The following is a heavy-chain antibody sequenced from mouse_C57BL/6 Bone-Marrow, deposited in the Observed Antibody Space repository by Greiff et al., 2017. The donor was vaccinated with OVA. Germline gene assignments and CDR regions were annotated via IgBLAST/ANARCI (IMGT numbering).Heavy chain of an antibody. CDR2: INPGSGGT. D-gene: IGHD2-5*01. CDR3: ARLPYYSNGFDY. Sequence: VQRVESGAELVRPGTSVKVSCKASGYAFTNYLIEWVKQRPGQGLEWIGVINPGSGGTNYNEKFKGKATLTADKSSSTAYMQLSSLTSEDSAVYFCARLPYYSNGFDYWGQGTTLTVSS. V-gene: IGHV1-54*01. J-gene: IGHJ2*01. CDR1: GYAFTNYL.